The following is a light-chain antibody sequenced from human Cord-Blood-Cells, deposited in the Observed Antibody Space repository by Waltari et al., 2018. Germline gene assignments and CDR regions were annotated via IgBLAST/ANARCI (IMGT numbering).Light chain of an antibody. V-gene: IGLV2-23*01. CDR2: EGS. J-gene: IGLJ1*01. CDR3: CSYAGSSNYV. Sequence: QSALTQPASVSGSPGQSITISCTGTSSDVGSYNLVSWYQQHPGKAPKLMIYEGSKRPSGVSNRFSGSKPGNTASLTIAGLQAEDEADYYCCSYAGSSNYVFGTGTKVTVL. CDR1: SSDVGSYNL.